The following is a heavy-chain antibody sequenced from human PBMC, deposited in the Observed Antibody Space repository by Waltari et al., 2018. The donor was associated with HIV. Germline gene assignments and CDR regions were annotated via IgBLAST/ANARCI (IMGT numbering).Heavy chain of an antibody. CDR1: GGSFSTYA. CDR2: IIPMLDTT. Sequence: QVRLVQSGAEVKKPGSSVKASCKASGGSFSTYAVAWVRQAPGHGLEWMGGIIPMLDTTNYAQKFQGRVTITADKSTNTAYLEVSRLSSEDTAIYFCASGGSAVTYFDFWGQGTMVTVSS. J-gene: IGHJ4*02. CDR3: ASGGSAVTYFDF. D-gene: IGHD4-17*01. V-gene: IGHV1-69*06.